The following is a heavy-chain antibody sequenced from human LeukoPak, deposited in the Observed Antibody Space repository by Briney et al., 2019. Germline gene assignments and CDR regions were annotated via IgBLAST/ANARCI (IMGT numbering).Heavy chain of an antibody. CDR3: ARDRRGSVTVFDY. D-gene: IGHD3-16*01. Sequence: PGGSLRLSCAASGFTFSSYSMNWVRQAPGKGLEWVSSISSSSSYIYYADSVKGRFTISRDNAKNSLYLQMNSLRAEDTAVYYCARDRRGSVTVFDYWGQGTLVTVSS. J-gene: IGHJ4*02. CDR2: ISSSSSYI. V-gene: IGHV3-21*01. CDR1: GFTFSSYS.